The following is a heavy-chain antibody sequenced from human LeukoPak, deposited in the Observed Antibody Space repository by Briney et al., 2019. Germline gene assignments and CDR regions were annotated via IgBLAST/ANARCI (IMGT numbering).Heavy chain of an antibody. V-gene: IGHV1-2*02. D-gene: IGHD3-10*01. CDR1: GYTLTELS. Sequence: ASVKVSCKVSGYTLTELSMHRVRQAPGQGLEWMGWINPNSGGTNYAQKFQGRVTMTRDTSISTAYMELSRLRSDDTAVYYCARVRGVILRSLGWFDPWGQGTLVTVSS. CDR3: ARVRGVILRSLGWFDP. J-gene: IGHJ5*02. CDR2: INPNSGGT.